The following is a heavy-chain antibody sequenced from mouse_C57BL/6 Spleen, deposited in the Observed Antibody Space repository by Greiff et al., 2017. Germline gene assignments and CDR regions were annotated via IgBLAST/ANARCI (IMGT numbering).Heavy chain of an antibody. J-gene: IGHJ2*01. V-gene: IGHV1-15*01. D-gene: IGHD1-1*01. CDR3: TRKGITTVVSNFDY. CDR1: GYTFTDYE. Sequence: QVQLQQSGAELVRPGASVTLSCKASGYTFTDYEMHWVKQTPVHGLEWIGAIDPETGGTAYNQKFKGKARLTADKSSSTAYMELRSLTSEDSAVYYCTRKGITTVVSNFDYWGQGTTLTVSS. CDR2: IDPETGGT.